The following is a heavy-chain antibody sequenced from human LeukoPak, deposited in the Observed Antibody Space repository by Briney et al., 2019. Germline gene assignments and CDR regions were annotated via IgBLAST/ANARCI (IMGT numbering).Heavy chain of an antibody. D-gene: IGHD4-17*01. J-gene: IGHJ5*02. CDR2: IYHSGST. CDR3: ARPRGDYGFRWFDP. V-gene: IGHV4-38-2*01. CDR1: GYSISSGYY. Sequence: PSETLSLTCAVSGYSISSGYYWGWIGQPPGKGLEWIGSIYHSGSTYYNPSLKSRVTISVDTSKNQFSLKLSSVTAADTAVYYCARPRGDYGFRWFDPWGQGTLVTVSS.